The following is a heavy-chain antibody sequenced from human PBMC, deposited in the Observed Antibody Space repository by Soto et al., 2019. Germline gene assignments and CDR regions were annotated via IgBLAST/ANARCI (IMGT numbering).Heavy chain of an antibody. CDR2: IYHSGST. J-gene: IGHJ6*02. D-gene: IGHD5-18*01. CDR3: AGWIQLQQYYYYGMDV. V-gene: IGHV4-4*02. CDR1: GGSISSSNW. Sequence: SVTLSLTCAVSGGSISSSNWWSWVRQPPGKGLEWIGEIYHSGSTNYNPSLKSRVTISVDKSKNQFSLKLSSVTAADTAVYYCAGWIQLQQYYYYGMDVWGQGTTVTVS.